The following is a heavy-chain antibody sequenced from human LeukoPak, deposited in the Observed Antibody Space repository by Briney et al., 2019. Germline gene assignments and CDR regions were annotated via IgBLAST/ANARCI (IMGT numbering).Heavy chain of an antibody. V-gene: IGHV4-59*01. CDR3: ARDLFTKGVDY. CDR2: IYYSGST. Sequence: SETLSPTCTVSGGSISSYYWSWIRQPPGKGLEWIGYIYYSGSTNYNPSLKSRVTISVDTSKNQFSLKLSSVTAADTAVYYCARDLFTKGVDYWGQGTLVTVSS. J-gene: IGHJ4*02. D-gene: IGHD3-3*01. CDR1: GGSISSYY.